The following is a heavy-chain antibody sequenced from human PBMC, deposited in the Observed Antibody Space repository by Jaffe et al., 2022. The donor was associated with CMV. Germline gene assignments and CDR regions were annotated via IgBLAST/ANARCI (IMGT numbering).Heavy chain of an antibody. Sequence: QVQLQESGPGLVKPSETLSLTCTVSGGSISSYYWSWIRQPAGKGLEWIGRIYTSGSTNYNPSLKSRVTMSVDTSKNQFSLKLSSVTAADTAVYYCARESNVVTGYSSSWYSEGFDYWGQGTLVTVSS. CDR1: GGSISSYY. D-gene: IGHD6-13*01. V-gene: IGHV4-4*07. J-gene: IGHJ4*02. CDR3: ARESNVVTGYSSSWYSEGFDY. CDR2: IYTSGST.